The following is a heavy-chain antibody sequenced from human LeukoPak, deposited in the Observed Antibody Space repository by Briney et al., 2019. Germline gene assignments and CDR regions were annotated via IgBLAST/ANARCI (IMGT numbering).Heavy chain of an antibody. J-gene: IGHJ4*02. CDR3: AREPGMDYVWGSYRYNQDY. V-gene: IGHV3-23*01. D-gene: IGHD3-16*02. CDR1: GFTFSSYA. Sequence: GGSLRLSCAASGFTFSSYAMSWVRQAPGKGLEWVSAISGSGGSTYYADSVKGRFTISRDNAKNSLYLQMNSLRAEDTAVYYCAREPGMDYVWGSYRYNQDYWGQGTLVTVSS. CDR2: ISGSGGST.